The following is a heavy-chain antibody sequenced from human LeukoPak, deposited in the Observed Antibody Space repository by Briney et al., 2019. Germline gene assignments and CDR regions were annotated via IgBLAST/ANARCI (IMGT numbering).Heavy chain of an antibody. Sequence: PGGSLRLSCAASGFTFSSYGMHWVRQAPGKGLEWVAFIRYDGSNKYYADSVKGRFTISRDNSKNTLYLQMNSLRAEDTAVYYCAKPHTAPPQLQGYFDYWGQGTLVTVSS. CDR3: AKPHTAPPQLQGYFDY. CDR1: GFTFSSYG. CDR2: IRYDGSNK. D-gene: IGHD1-26*01. J-gene: IGHJ4*02. V-gene: IGHV3-30*02.